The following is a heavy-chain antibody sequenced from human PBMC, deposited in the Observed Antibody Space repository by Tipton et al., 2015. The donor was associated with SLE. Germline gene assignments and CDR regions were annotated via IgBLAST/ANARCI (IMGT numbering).Heavy chain of an antibody. D-gene: IGHD2-21*01. Sequence: TLSLTCTVSGGSISGYYWSWIRQPPGKGLEWIGNIYESGNSNYNPSLKSRVTISVDASKNQFSLRLTSLTAADTAVYYCARDVYSPRGGGYYFFGMDVWGQGATVTVTS. CDR3: ARDVYSPRGGGYYFFGMDV. V-gene: IGHV4-59*01. J-gene: IGHJ6*02. CDR2: IYESGNS. CDR1: GGSISGYY.